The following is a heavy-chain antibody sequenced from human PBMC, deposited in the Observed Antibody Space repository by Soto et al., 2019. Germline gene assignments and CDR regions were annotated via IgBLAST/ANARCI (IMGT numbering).Heavy chain of an antibody. CDR2: IYYSGST. CDR1: GGSISSSSYY. V-gene: IGHV4-39*01. J-gene: IGHJ4*02. CDR3: ARPEGDYDSYFDY. Sequence: SETLSLTCTVSGGSISSSSYYWGWIRQPPGKGLEWIGSIYYSGSTYYNPSLKSRVTISVDTSKNQFSLRLSSVTAADTAVYYCARPEGDYDSYFDYWGQGTLVTVSS. D-gene: IGHD4-17*01.